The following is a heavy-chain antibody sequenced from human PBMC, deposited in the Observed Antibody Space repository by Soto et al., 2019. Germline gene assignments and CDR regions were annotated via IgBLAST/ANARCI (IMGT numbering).Heavy chain of an antibody. J-gene: IGHJ4*02. D-gene: IGHD3-10*01. V-gene: IGHV3-30*18. CDR3: AKGRGWFGGLSKLLDY. CDR1: GFTFSSYG. CDR2: ISYDGSNK. Sequence: QVQLVESGGGVVQPGTSLRLSCAASGFTFSSYGMHWVRQAPGKGLEWVAVISYDGSNKYYADSVKGRFTISRDNSKNTLYLQINSLRAEDTAVYYCAKGRGWFGGLSKLLDYWGQGTLGTVSS.